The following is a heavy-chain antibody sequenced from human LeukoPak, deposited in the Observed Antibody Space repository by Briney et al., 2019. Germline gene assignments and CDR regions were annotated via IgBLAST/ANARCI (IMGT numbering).Heavy chain of an antibody. J-gene: IGHJ6*03. V-gene: IGHV4-39*02. Sequence: SETLSLTCSVSGASISSSDYYWGWIRQPPGKGLEWIGRINSRSTYYNPSLKSRVTISVDTSKNHFSLRLTSMTAADTAVYYCARLTHSYYSDTSGYYPYYYMDVWGKGTTVTVSS. D-gene: IGHD3-22*01. CDR2: INSRST. CDR3: ARLTHSYYSDTSGYYPYYYMDV. CDR1: GASISSSDYY.